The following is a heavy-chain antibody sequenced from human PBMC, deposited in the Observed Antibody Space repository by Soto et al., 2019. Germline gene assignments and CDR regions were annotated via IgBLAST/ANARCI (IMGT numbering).Heavy chain of an antibody. V-gene: IGHV5-51*01. Sequence: GEALNISCKASGYSFTNYWIGSVRQMPGKGLEWMVIIYPGDSDTRYSPSFQGQVTISVDKSISTAYLQWSSLKASDTAMYYCARQGDRSEFHAFDIWGQGTMVTFSS. CDR1: GYSFTNYW. CDR3: ARQGDRSEFHAFDI. CDR2: IYPGDSDT. J-gene: IGHJ3*02. D-gene: IGHD2-15*01.